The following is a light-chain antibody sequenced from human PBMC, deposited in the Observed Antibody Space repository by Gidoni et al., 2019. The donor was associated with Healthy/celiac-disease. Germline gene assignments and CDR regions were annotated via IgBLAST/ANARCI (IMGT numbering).Light chain of an antibody. CDR2: AAS. CDR3: QQSYSTPRYT. J-gene: IGKJ2*01. CDR1: QSNSSY. V-gene: IGKV1-39*01. Sequence: DIQMTQSPSSLSASVGDRVTITCRASQSNSSYLNWYQQKPGKAPKLLIYAASSLQSGVPSRFSGSGSGTDFTLTISSLQPEDFATYYCQQSYSTPRYTFGQGTKLEIK.